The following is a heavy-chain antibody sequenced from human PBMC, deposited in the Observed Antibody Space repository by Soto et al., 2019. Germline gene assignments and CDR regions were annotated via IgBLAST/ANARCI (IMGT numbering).Heavy chain of an antibody. J-gene: IGHJ6*02. CDR3: ARYKSNYYYGMDV. CDR1: GGSISRYY. Sequence: PSEALSVTCTVSGGSISRYYWSWIRQPPGKGLEWIGYIYYSGITNYNPSLKSRVTISVDTSKNQFSLKLSSVTAADTAVYYCARYKSNYYYGMDVWGQGTTVTVSS. D-gene: IGHD1-20*01. CDR2: IYYSGIT. V-gene: IGHV4-59*01.